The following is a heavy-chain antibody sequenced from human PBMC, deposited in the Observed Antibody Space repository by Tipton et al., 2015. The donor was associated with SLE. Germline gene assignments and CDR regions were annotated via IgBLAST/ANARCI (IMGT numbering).Heavy chain of an antibody. CDR1: GGSISSDY. D-gene: IGHD1-26*01. V-gene: IGHV4-4*09. CDR2: IYTSGST. J-gene: IGHJ4*02. CDR3: ARGGGLSPFDY. Sequence: TLSLTCTVSGGSISSDYWSWIRQPPGKGLEWIGCIYTSGSTNYNPSLKGRVTISVDTSKNQFSLKLSSMTAADTAVYYCARGGGLSPFDYWGQGTLVTVSS.